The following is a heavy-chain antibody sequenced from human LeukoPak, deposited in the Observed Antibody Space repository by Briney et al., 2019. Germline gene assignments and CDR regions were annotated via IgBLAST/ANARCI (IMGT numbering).Heavy chain of an antibody. CDR3: ARPTYYYDSSGHDAFDI. V-gene: IGHV4-39*01. D-gene: IGHD3-22*01. Sequence: SETLSLTCTVSGGSISSSSYYWGWIRQPPGTGLEWIGSIYYSGSTYYNPSLKSRVTISVDTSKNQFSLKLSSVTAADTAVYYCARPTYYYDSSGHDAFDIWGQGTMVTVSS. J-gene: IGHJ3*02. CDR2: IYYSGST. CDR1: GGSISSSSYY.